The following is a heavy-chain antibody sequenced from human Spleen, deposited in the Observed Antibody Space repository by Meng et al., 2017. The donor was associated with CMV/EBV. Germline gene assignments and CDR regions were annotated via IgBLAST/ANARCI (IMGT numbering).Heavy chain of an antibody. Sequence: SCKASGYAFAGHYLHWVRQAPGRGLEWMTWIHYDTGETNSAQNFHGRVTVTRDTSITTVYMELRSLRPDDTTMYYCARDDNWGPDYWGQGTLVTVSS. CDR1: GYAFAGHY. D-gene: IGHD7-27*01. CDR2: IHYDTGET. V-gene: IGHV1-2*02. J-gene: IGHJ4*02. CDR3: ARDDNWGPDY.